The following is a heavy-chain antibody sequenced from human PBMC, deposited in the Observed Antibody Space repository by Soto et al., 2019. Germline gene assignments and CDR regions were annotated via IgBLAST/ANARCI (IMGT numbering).Heavy chain of an antibody. V-gene: IGHV4-59*01. D-gene: IGHD3-16*02. CDR2: MYYTGTT. Sequence: SETLSLTCTVSGGSISCYYWSWIRQSPGKGLEWIGYMYYTGTTNYNPSLKSRVTTSVDMSKNQLSLKLSSVNAADTAVYYCAKCSWESSGKGYYFDQWGQGTLVTVPQ. CDR1: GGSISCYY. J-gene: IGHJ4*02. CDR3: AKCSWESSGKGYYFDQ.